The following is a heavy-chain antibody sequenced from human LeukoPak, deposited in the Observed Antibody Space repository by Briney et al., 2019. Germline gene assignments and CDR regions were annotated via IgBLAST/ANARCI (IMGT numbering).Heavy chain of an antibody. CDR1: GFTVSSNY. V-gene: IGHV3-53*01. CDR2: IYSGGST. Sequence: GGSLRLSCAASGFTVSSNYMSWVRQAPGKGLEWVSVIYSGGSTYYADSVKGRFTISRDNSKNTLYLQMNSLRAEDTAVYYCAKAGYATVNFGYWGQGTLVTVSS. J-gene: IGHJ4*02. D-gene: IGHD5-12*01. CDR3: AKAGYATVNFGY.